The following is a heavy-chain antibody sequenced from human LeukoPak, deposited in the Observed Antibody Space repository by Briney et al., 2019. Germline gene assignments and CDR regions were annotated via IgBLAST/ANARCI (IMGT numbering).Heavy chain of an antibody. D-gene: IGHD4-23*01. CDR1: GINLNNYA. CDR2: ISGSATAT. CDR3: AAHASGNSFWHI. Sequence: PGGSLRLSCAASGINLNNYAMSWVRQAPGKGLEWVSAISGSATATYYADSVKGRFTISRDNPKSTLFLQMNSLRAEDTAVYYCAAHASGNSFWHIWGQGTLVTVSS. V-gene: IGHV3-23*01. J-gene: IGHJ4*02.